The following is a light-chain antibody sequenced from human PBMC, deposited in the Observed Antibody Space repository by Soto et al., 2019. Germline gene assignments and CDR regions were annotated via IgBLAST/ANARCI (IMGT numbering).Light chain of an antibody. CDR1: SSNIGNNY. CDR3: GTWDSSLSAGV. J-gene: IGLJ3*02. V-gene: IGLV1-51*01. Sequence: SVLTQPPSVSAAPGQKVTISCSGRSSNIGNNYVSWYQQLPGTAPKLLIYDNNKRPSGIPDRFSGSKSGTSGTLDITGLQTGDEADYYCGTWDSSLSAGVFGGGTKVTVL. CDR2: DNN.